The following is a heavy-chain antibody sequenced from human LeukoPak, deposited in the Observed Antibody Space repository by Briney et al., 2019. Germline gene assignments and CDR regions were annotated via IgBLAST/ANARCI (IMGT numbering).Heavy chain of an antibody. CDR2: ISAYNGNT. D-gene: IGHD2-2*01. J-gene: IGHJ3*02. CDR3: ARDLASQGRLYCSSTRCSKGTFDI. Sequence: GASVKVSCKASGYTFTSYGISWVRQAPGQGLEWMGWISAYNGNTNYAQKLQGRVTMTTDTSTSTAYMELGSLRSDDTAVYYCARDLASQGRLYCSSTRCSKGTFDIWGQGTMVTVSS. V-gene: IGHV1-18*01. CDR1: GYTFTSYG.